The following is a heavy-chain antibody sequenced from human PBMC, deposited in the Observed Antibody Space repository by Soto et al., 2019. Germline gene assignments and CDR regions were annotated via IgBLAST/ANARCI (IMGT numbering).Heavy chain of an antibody. Sequence: GGSLRLSCAASGFTFDDYAMHWVRQAPGKGLEWVSGISWNSGSIGYADSVKGRFTISRDNAKNSLYLQMNSLRAEDTALYYCAKADCSGGSCSSNYWGQGTLVTVSS. CDR3: AKADCSGGSCSSNY. D-gene: IGHD2-15*01. V-gene: IGHV3-9*01. CDR2: ISWNSGSI. J-gene: IGHJ4*02. CDR1: GFTFDDYA.